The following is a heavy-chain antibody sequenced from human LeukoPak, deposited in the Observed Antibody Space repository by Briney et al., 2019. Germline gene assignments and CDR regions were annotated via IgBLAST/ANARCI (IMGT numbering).Heavy chain of an antibody. J-gene: IGHJ6*02. D-gene: IGHD3-10*01. Sequence: ASLQDWRKAAGYSFSRYDITWVRQDTGQGLEWMGWMNPNSGNTGYAQKFQGRVTMTRNTSISTAYMELSSLRSEDTAVYYCARGPLYSGNYGMDVSGQGTTVTVSS. CDR3: ARGPLYSGNYGMDV. CDR1: GYSFSRYD. CDR2: MNPNSGNT. V-gene: IGHV1-8*01.